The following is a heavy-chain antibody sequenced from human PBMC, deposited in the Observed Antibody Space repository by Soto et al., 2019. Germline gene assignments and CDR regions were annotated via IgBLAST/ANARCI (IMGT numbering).Heavy chain of an antibody. CDR3: ARDHCSSTSCYPPNYYYYGMDV. V-gene: IGHV1-69*01. Sequence: QVQLVQSGAEVKKPGSSVKVSCKASGGTFSSYAISWVRQAPGQGLEWMGGIIPIFGTANYAQKFQGRVTMTADESTSTAYMELSSLRSEDTAVYYCARDHCSSTSCYPPNYYYYGMDVWGQGTTVTVSS. D-gene: IGHD2-2*01. CDR1: GGTFSSYA. J-gene: IGHJ6*02. CDR2: IIPIFGTA.